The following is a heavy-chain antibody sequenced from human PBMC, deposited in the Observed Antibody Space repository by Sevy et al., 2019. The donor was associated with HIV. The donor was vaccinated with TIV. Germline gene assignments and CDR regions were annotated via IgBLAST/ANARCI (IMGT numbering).Heavy chain of an antibody. CDR1: GFTFSDQH. D-gene: IGHD3-22*01. Sequence: GGSLRLSCAASGFTFSDQHMSWIRQAPGKGLEWVSYINSNGSIVYYADSVKGRFTISRDNAKNSLYLQMSSLGADDTAVYYCARDPYSYSVSSGPYYFDYWGQGTLVTVSS. CDR2: INSNGSIV. V-gene: IGHV3-11*04. J-gene: IGHJ4*02. CDR3: ARDPYSYSVSSGPYYFDY.